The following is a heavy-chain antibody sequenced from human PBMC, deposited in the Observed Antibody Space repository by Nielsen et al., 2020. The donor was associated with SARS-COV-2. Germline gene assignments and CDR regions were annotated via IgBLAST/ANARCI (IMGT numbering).Heavy chain of an antibody. J-gene: IGHJ6*02. CDR2: ISYDGSNK. D-gene: IGHD2-2*01. CDR3: ATMPSSDYYYGMDV. V-gene: IGHV3-30-3*01. Sequence: GESLKISCAASGFTFSSYAMHWVRQAPGKGLEWVAVISYDGSNKYYADSVKGRFTISRDNAKNSLYLQMNSLRAEDTALYYCATMPSSDYYYGMDVWGQGTTVTVSS. CDR1: GFTFSSYA.